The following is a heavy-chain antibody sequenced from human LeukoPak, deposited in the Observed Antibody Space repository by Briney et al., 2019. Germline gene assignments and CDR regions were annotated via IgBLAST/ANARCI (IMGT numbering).Heavy chain of an antibody. CDR1: GFTFSSYW. V-gene: IGHV3-7*01. CDR3: ARDAFSYYYYYMDV. Sequence: GGSLRLSCAASGFTFSSYWMNWVRQAPGKGLEWVANIKQDLSEKYYVDSVKGRFTISRDNAKNSVYLQMNSLRAEDTAVYYCARDAFSYYYYYMDVWGKGTTVTVSS. J-gene: IGHJ6*03. CDR2: IKQDLSEK.